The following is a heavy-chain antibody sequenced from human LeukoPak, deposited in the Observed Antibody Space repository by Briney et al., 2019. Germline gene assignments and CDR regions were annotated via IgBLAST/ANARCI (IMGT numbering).Heavy chain of an antibody. J-gene: IGHJ4*02. Sequence: ASVKVSCKASGYTFTSYGISWVRQAPGQGLEWMGWISAYNGNTNYAQKLQGRVTMTTDTSTSTAYMELRSLRSDDTAVYYCARVPEISSSWYYGLYGSHAGYYSDYWGQGTLVTVSS. CDR1: GYTFTSYG. CDR3: ARVPEISSSWYYGLYGSHAGYYSDY. D-gene: IGHD6-13*01. CDR2: ISAYNGNT. V-gene: IGHV1-18*01.